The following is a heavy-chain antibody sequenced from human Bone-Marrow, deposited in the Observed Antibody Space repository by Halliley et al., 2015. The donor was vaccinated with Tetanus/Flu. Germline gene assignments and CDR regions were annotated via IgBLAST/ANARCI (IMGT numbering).Heavy chain of an antibody. J-gene: IGHJ6*01. Sequence: TLSLTCTVSSGSISSYSWSWIRQPPGKGLEWIGYISYSGSTNYNPSLKSRVTISLHTSKNQFSLKLTSVTAADTAMYYCARDRNYDYYG. CDR3: ARDRNYDYYG. CDR2: ISYSGST. V-gene: IGHV4-59*01. CDR1: SGSISSYS.